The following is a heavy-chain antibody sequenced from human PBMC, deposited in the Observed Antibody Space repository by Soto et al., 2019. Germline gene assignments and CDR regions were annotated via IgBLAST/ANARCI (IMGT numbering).Heavy chain of an antibody. CDR2: IYTSGTT. Sequence: SETLSLTCTVSGGSISSHYWTWIRKPAGKGLEWFGRIYTSGTTNYNPSLTSRVTMSVDTSKNQFSLNLTSVTAADTAVYYCARDRGQLWPLDYWGQGTLVTVSS. V-gene: IGHV4-4*07. CDR1: GGSISSHY. D-gene: IGHD5-18*01. J-gene: IGHJ4*02. CDR3: ARDRGQLWPLDY.